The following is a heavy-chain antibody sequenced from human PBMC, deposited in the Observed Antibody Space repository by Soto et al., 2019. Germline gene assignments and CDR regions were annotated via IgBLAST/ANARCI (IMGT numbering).Heavy chain of an antibody. CDR2: INPNSGGT. V-gene: IGHV1-2*02. J-gene: IGHJ6*02. CDR3: ARMMGCSSTSCLLTPYYYYYYGMDV. D-gene: IGHD2-2*01. CDR1: GYIFTGYH. Sequence: ASVKVSCKASGYIFTGYHMHWVRQAPGQGLEWMGWINPNSGGTKYAQKFQGRVTMTRDTSISTAYMELSSLRSDDTAVYYCARMMGCSSTSCLLTPYYYYYYGMDVWGQGTTVTVSS.